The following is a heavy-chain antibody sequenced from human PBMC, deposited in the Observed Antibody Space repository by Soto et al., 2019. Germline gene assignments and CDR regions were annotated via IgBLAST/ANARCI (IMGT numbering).Heavy chain of an antibody. Sequence: QVQLQESGPGLVEPSQTLSLTCTVSGDSISSGYFWSWIRQSPGKGLEWIGHTYNSGTTYNNPSRSSPGTISKDTSRNQFSLRLTSVTAADTAVYYCARGPSADKIDYWGQGTLVTVSS. V-gene: IGHV4-30-4*01. J-gene: IGHJ4*02. CDR1: GDSISSGYF. CDR3: ARGPSADKIDY. CDR2: TYNSGTT. D-gene: IGHD3-3*01.